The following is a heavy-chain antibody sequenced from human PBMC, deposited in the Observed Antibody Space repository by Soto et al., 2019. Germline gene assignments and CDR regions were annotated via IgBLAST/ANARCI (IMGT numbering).Heavy chain of an antibody. CDR1: GDSISRSSYY. CDR2: IYYSGST. J-gene: IGHJ4*02. D-gene: IGHD2-15*01. V-gene: IGHV4-39*01. Sequence: SETLSLTCTVSGDSISRSSYYWGWIRQPPGKGLEWIGSIYYSGSTYYNPSLKSRVTISVDTSKNQFSLKLSSVTAADTAVYHCARASRYCSGGSCHYFDYWGQGTLVTVSS. CDR3: ARASRYCSGGSCHYFDY.